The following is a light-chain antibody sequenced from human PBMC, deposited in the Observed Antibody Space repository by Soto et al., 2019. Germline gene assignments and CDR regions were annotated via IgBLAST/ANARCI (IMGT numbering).Light chain of an antibody. CDR2: GAS. CDR1: QSVSSSY. V-gene: IGKV3-20*01. Sequence: EIVLTQSPGTLSLSPGERATLSCRASQSVSSSYLAWYQQKPGQAPRLLIYGASSRATGIPDRFSGSGSGNDFTLTISRLEPEDFALYYCQQYGSSPAFGGGTKVEIK. J-gene: IGKJ4*01. CDR3: QQYGSSPA.